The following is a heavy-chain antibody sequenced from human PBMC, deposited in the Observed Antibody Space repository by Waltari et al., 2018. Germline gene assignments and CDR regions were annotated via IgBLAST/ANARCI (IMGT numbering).Heavy chain of an antibody. CDR2: IWYDGSNK. CDR3: AKDFYEGAYYFDY. V-gene: IGHV3-33*06. D-gene: IGHD1-26*01. Sequence: QVQLVESGGGVVQPGRSLRLSCAASGFTFSSYGMHWVRQAPGKGMEWVAVIWYDGSNKYYADSVKGRFTISRDNSKNTLYLQMNSLRAEDTAVYYCAKDFYEGAYYFDYWGQGTLVTVSS. J-gene: IGHJ4*02. CDR1: GFTFSSYG.